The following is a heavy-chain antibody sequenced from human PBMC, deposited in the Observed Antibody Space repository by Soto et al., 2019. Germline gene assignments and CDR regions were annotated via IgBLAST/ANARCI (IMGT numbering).Heavy chain of an antibody. CDR1: GFTFSSYA. V-gene: IGHV3-23*01. CDR3: AKDTIFGVVPYQGFDY. CDR2: ISGSGGST. J-gene: IGHJ4*02. D-gene: IGHD3-3*01. Sequence: EVQLLESGGGLVQPGGSLRLSCAASGFTFSSYAMSWVRQAPGKGLEWVSAISGSGGSTYYADSVKGRFTISRDNSKNTLYLQMNSLRAEDTAVYYCAKDTIFGVVPYQGFDYWGQGTLVTVSS.